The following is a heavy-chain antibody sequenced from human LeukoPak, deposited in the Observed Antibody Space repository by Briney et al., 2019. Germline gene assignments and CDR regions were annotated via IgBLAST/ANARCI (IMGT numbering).Heavy chain of an antibody. CDR3: AAAAPHYYYMDV. CDR1: GYTFTSYY. J-gene: IGHJ6*03. D-gene: IGHD6-13*01. Sequence: GASVKVSCKASGYTFTSYYLHWVRQAPGQGLEWMGIINPSGGSTTYAQKFRGSVTMTRDTSTSTVYMELSSLRSEDTAVYYCAAAAPHYYYMDVWGKGTTVTVSS. V-gene: IGHV1-46*01. CDR2: INPSGGST.